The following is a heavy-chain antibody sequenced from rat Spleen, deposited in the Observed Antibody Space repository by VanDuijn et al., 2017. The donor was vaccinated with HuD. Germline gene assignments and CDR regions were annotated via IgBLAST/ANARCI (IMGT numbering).Heavy chain of an antibody. J-gene: IGHJ2*01. Sequence: EVQLVETGGGLVQPGRSLKLSCVASGFTFSSNWLNWIRQAPGKGLEWVAYISSGGGDTSYPDSVQGRFTISRDNTKSTLYLQMNSLRSEDTATYYCTRGYAHYWGQGVMVTVSS. CDR1: GFTFSSNW. V-gene: IGHV5-31*01. CDR3: TRGYAHY. D-gene: IGHD1-12*01. CDR2: ISSGGGDT.